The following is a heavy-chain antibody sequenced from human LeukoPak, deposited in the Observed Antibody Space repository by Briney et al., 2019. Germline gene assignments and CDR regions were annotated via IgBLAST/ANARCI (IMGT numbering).Heavy chain of an antibody. D-gene: IGHD2-2*01. CDR1: GYTFTGYY. CDR2: INPNSGGT. Sequence: ASVKVSCKASGYTFTGYYMHWVRQAPGQGLEWMGWINPNSGGTNYARKFQGRVTMTRDTSISTAYMELSRLRSDDTAVYYWARERLGYCSSTSCYEFDPGGQGTLVTVSS. J-gene: IGHJ5*02. V-gene: IGHV1-2*02. CDR3: ARERLGYCSSTSCYEFDP.